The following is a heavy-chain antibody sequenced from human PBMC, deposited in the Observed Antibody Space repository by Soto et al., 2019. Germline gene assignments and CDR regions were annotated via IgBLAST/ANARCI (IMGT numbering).Heavy chain of an antibody. D-gene: IGHD2-2*02. CDR2: IYHSGST. CDR3: ATYTHGYFQH. CDR1: GGSISSGGYS. Sequence: PSATLSLTCAVSGGSISSGGYSWSWIRQPPGKGLEWIVYIYHSGSTYYNPSLKSRVTISVDRSKNQFSLKLSSVTAADTAVYYCATYTHGYFQHWGQGTLVTVSS. J-gene: IGHJ1*01. V-gene: IGHV4-30-2*01.